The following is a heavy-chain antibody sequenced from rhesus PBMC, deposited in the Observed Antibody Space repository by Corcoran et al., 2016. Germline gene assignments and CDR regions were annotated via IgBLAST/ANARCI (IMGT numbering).Heavy chain of an antibody. D-gene: IGHD2-39*02. CDR2: ITYSGST. V-gene: IGHV4-122*02. Sequence: QVQLQESGPGPVTPSETLSPTCPVSGYSISRGYYWSWSRQTPGKGREWIGYITYSGSTSYNPSLKSRVTISRDTSKNPFSLKLSSVTAADTAVYYCARGVVVSATPERYFDIWGPGTPITISS. CDR3: ARGVVVSATPERYFDI. CDR1: GYSISRGYY. J-gene: IGHJ2*01.